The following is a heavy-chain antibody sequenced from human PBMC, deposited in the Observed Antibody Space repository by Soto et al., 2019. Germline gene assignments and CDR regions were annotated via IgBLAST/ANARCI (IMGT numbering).Heavy chain of an antibody. CDR1: GGSISSSSYY. Sequence: SETLSLTCTVSGGSISSSSYYWGWIRQPPGKGLEWIGSIYYSGSTYYNPSLKSRVTISVDTSKNQFSLKLSSVTAAATAVYYCARVTYNWNYAPLGMDVWGQGTTVTVSS. J-gene: IGHJ6*02. D-gene: IGHD1-7*01. V-gene: IGHV4-39*01. CDR3: ARVTYNWNYAPLGMDV. CDR2: IYYSGST.